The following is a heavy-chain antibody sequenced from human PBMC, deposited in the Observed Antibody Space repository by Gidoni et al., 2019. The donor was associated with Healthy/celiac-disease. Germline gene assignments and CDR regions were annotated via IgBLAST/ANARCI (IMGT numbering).Heavy chain of an antibody. CDR1: GGTCRCYW. J-gene: IGHJ4*02. CDR2: IKQDGSEK. Sequence: EVQLVESGGGRVQPGGCLRLSCADHGGTCRCYWLRWVRQAPGKGLEWVANIKQDGSEKYYVDSVKGRFTISRDNAKNSLYLQMNSLRAEDTAVYYCATGRYYYDSSLDYWGQGTLVTVSS. D-gene: IGHD3-22*01. CDR3: ATGRYYYDSSLDY. V-gene: IGHV3-7*03.